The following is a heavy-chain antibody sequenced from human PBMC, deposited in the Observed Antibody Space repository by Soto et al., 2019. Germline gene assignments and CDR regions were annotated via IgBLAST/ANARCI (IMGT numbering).Heavy chain of an antibody. Sequence: HPGGSLRLSCAASVFTFSSYAMSWVLQAPGKGLEWVSAMSGSGGSTYYADSVKGRFTISRDNSKNTLYLQMKSLRAADTAVYYCAKRDLSSGWSSLASWGQGTLVTVSS. J-gene: IGHJ5*02. V-gene: IGHV3-23*01. CDR2: MSGSGGST. CDR3: AKRDLSSGWSSLAS. CDR1: VFTFSSYA. D-gene: IGHD6-19*01.